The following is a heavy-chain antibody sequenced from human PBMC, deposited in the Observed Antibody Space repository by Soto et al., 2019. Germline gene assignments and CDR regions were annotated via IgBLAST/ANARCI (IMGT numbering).Heavy chain of an antibody. CDR3: ARRLGSLPTANLDL. CDR2: LSSSSRFT. Sequence: PGVSLRLCCESSGFPFGDYYMSWICQSSDGGLEWLSFLSSSSRFTKYADSVRGRFTISRGNAKNALYLQMNSLRAEDTAVYYCARRLGSLPTANLDLWGRGTLVTVSS. D-gene: IGHD1-1*01. CDR1: GFPFGDYY. J-gene: IGHJ2*01. V-gene: IGHV3-11*06.